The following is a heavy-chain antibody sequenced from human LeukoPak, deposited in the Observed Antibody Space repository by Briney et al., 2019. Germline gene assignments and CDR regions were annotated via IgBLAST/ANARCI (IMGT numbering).Heavy chain of an antibody. Sequence: GGSLSLSCAVSGYTYNRYNMNGVPHATGRGREWVSSISSSSSYIHNADPVQCQLTLCRDNPKNSLHLQMNSPKAEDPAVYYCAREFTRPAVTPGPPGASYYMDVWGKGTTVTVSS. D-gene: IGHD4-23*01. CDR3: AREFTRPAVTPGPPGASYYMDV. J-gene: IGHJ6*03. V-gene: IGHV3-21*01. CDR2: ISSSSSYI. CDR1: GYTYNRYN.